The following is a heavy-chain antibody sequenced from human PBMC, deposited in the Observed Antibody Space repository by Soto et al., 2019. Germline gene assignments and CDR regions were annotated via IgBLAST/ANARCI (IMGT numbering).Heavy chain of an antibody. D-gene: IGHD3-9*01. CDR1: GGSISSGDYY. J-gene: IGHJ5*02. CDR2: IYYSGST. CDR3: ATSIPDYDILTGYYTNWFDP. Sequence: SETLSLTCTVSGGSISSGDYYWSWIRQPPGKGLEWIGYIYYSGSTYYNPSLKSRVTISVDTSKNQFSLKLSSVTAADTAVYYCATSIPDYDILTGYYTNWFDPWRQGTLVTVSS. V-gene: IGHV4-30-4*01.